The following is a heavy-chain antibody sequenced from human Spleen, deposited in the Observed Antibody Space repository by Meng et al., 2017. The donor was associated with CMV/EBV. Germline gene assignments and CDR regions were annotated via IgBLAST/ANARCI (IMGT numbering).Heavy chain of an antibody. Sequence: ASVKVSCKASGYTFTGYYMHWVRQAPGQGLEWMGWINPNSGGTNYAQKFQGRVTMTRDTSISTAYMELSSLRSEDTAVYYCARGGSSTVTTSYWFDPWGQGTLVTVSS. CDR3: ARGGSSTVTTSYWFDP. V-gene: IGHV1-2*02. J-gene: IGHJ5*02. D-gene: IGHD4-17*01. CDR2: INPNSGGT. CDR1: GYTFTGYY.